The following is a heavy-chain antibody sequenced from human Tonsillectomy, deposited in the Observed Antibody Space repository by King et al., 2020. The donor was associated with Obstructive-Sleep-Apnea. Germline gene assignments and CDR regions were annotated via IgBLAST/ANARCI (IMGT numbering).Heavy chain of an antibody. CDR1: GFTFSSYA. CDR3: ARELVVRGSYVPVWYFQH. CDR2: ISYDGSNK. J-gene: IGHJ1*01. V-gene: IGHV3-30*04. Sequence: VQLVQSGGGVVQPGRSLRLSCAASGFTFSSYAMHWVRQAPGKGLEWVAVISYDGSNKYYADSVKGRFTISRDNSKNTLYLQMNSLRAEDTAVYYCARELVVRGSYVPVWYFQHWGQGTLVTVSS. D-gene: IGHD1-26*01.